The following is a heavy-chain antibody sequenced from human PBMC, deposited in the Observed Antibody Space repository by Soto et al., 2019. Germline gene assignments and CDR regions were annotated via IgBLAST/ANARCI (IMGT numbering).Heavy chain of an antibody. CDR1: GFTFSSYA. Sequence: GGSLRLSCAASGFTFSSYAMSWGRQAPGKGLEWVSAISGSGGSTYYADSVKGRFTISRDNSKNTLYLQMNSLRAEDTAVYYCAKQLLWFGENPEPTGVDYWGQGALVTVSA. D-gene: IGHD3-10*01. CDR2: ISGSGGST. CDR3: AKQLLWFGENPEPTGVDY. J-gene: IGHJ4*02. V-gene: IGHV3-23*01.